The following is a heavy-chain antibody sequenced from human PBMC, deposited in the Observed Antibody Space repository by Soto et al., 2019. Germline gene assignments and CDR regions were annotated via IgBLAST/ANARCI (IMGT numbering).Heavy chain of an antibody. V-gene: IGHV1-18*01. CDR1: GYTFTSYG. J-gene: IGHJ5*02. Sequence: ASVKVSCKASGYTFTSYGISWVRQAPGQGLEWMGWISAYNGNTNYAQKLQGRVTMTTDTSTSTAYMELRSLRSDDTAVYYCARMKRYYDSSGYPTWWFDPWGQGTLVTVS. D-gene: IGHD3-22*01. CDR2: ISAYNGNT. CDR3: ARMKRYYDSSGYPTWWFDP.